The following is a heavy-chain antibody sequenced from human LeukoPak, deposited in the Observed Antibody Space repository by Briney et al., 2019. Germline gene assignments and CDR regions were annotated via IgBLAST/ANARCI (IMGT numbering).Heavy chain of an antibody. Sequence: GGSLRLSCAASGFTFSNYGMAWVRQAPGKGLEWVSTIAVVGGNTHYADSVEGRFTISRQDSNNALHLQLNSLRAEDTAVYYCARLSIEVAGYADYWGQGTLVTVSS. V-gene: IGHV3-23*01. CDR1: GFTFSNYG. J-gene: IGHJ4*02. CDR2: IAVVGGNT. CDR3: ARLSIEVAGYADY. D-gene: IGHD6-19*01.